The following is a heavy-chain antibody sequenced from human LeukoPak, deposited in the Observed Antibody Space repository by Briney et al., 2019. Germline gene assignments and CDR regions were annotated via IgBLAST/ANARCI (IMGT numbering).Heavy chain of an antibody. D-gene: IGHD3-22*01. V-gene: IGHV3-21*01. CDR2: ISSSSSYI. CDR3: ARDLRSSGYYAFDY. J-gene: IGHJ4*02. Sequence: GGSLRLSCEASGFSFSIYGMSWVRQAPGKGLEWVSFISSSSSYIYYADSVKGRFTISRDNAKNSLYLQMNSLRAEDTAVYYCARDLRSSGYYAFDYWGQGTLVTVSS. CDR1: GFSFSIYG.